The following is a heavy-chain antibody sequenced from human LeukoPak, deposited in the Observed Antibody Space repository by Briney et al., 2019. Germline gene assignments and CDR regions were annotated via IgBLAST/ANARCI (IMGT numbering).Heavy chain of an antibody. CDR1: GGSFSGYY. Sequence: SETLSLTCDVSGGSFSGYYWSWIRQPPGKGLEWIGEINHSGSTNYNPSLKSRVTISVDTSKNQFSLKLSSVTAADTAVYYCARVRNVAEAGTYYYYYYYMDVWGKGTTVTVSS. CDR2: INHSGST. D-gene: IGHD6-13*01. V-gene: IGHV4-34*01. J-gene: IGHJ6*03. CDR3: ARVRNVAEAGTYYYYYYYMDV.